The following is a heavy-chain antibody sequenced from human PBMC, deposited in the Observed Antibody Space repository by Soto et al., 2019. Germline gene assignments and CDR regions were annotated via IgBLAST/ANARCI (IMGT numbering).Heavy chain of an antibody. D-gene: IGHD3-10*01. CDR1: GGSISSGDYY. J-gene: IGHJ4*02. CDR3: ARVSYYYGSGSSSDY. V-gene: IGHV4-30-4*01. Sequence: VQLQESGPGLVKPSQTLSLTCTVSGGSISSGDYYWNWIRQPPGKGLEWIGYIFYSGSTYYNPSLKSRITISVDTSKNQFSLKLSSVTAADTAVYYCARVSYYYGSGSSSDYWGQGTLVTVSS. CDR2: IFYSGST.